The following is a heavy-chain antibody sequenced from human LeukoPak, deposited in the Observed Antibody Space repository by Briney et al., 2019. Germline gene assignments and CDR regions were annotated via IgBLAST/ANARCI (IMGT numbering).Heavy chain of an antibody. CDR2: TYYRSRWFT. V-gene: IGHV6-1*01. CDR1: GDSVSSNNAA. CDR3: VRGSALVI. Sequence: SRTLSLTCAISGDSVSSNNAAWNWIRQSPSRGLEWLGRTYYRSRWFTDYALSVKSRITINPDTSRNQFSLQLNSVSPEDTAVYYCVRGSALVIWGQGTMVTVSS. J-gene: IGHJ3*02.